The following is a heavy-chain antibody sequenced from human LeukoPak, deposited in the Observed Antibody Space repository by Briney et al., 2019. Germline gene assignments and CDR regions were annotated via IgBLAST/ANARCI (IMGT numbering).Heavy chain of an antibody. J-gene: IGHJ4*02. D-gene: IGHD3-10*01. CDR3: ARTYDYYGSGTYDY. V-gene: IGHV2-26*01. CDR1: GFSLKDVRMD. CDR2: IFSNYEK. Sequence: SGPTLANPTETLTMTCTVSGFSLKDVRMDVSWIRQPPGKALAWLVHIFSNYEKSSTSSLRSRLTISRDTSTSQVGLTMTNMDPVDTATYYCARTYDYYGSGTYDYWGQGTLVTVSS.